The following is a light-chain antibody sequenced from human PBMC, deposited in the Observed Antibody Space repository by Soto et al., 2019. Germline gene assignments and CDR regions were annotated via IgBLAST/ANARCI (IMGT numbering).Light chain of an antibody. J-gene: IGKJ2*01. CDR3: QQYGSSPPDT. CDR1: QSVSSSY. CDR2: VAS. Sequence: EIVLTQSPGTLSLSPGERATLSCRASQSVSSSYLAWYQQKPGQAPRLLIYVASSRATGIPDRFSGSGSGTDFTITISRMEPEDFAVYYCQQYGSSPPDTFGQGTKLEIK. V-gene: IGKV3-20*01.